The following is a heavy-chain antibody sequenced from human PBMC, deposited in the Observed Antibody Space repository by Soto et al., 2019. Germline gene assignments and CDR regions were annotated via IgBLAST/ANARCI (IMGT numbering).Heavy chain of an antibody. V-gene: IGHV3-73*01. Sequence: PGGSLRLSCAASGFIFSGSAIRWVRQASGKGLEWIGRIRSKDNNYATAYTSSVRGRFTISRDDSKNTAYLQMNSLKTEDTALYYCARQLNDAFDIWGQGTMVTVSS. J-gene: IGHJ3*02. CDR1: GFIFSGSA. CDR2: IRSKDNNYAT. CDR3: ARQLNDAFDI.